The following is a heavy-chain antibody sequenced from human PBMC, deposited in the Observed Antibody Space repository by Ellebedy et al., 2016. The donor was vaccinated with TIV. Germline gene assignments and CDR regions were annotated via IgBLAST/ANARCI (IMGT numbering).Heavy chain of an antibody. V-gene: IGHV3-7*01. J-gene: IGHJ5*02. CDR3: ARRGSYGDYAVQINSWFDT. D-gene: IGHD4-17*01. Sequence: GESLKISCVASGFSCRSYWMSWVRQAPGKGLEWVANIYQDGGVQYYVDSVKGRFTISRDNADNSLFLQMNSLRAADTAVYYCARRGSYGDYAVQINSWFDTWGRGILVAVSS. CDR1: GFSCRSYW. CDR2: IYQDGGVQ.